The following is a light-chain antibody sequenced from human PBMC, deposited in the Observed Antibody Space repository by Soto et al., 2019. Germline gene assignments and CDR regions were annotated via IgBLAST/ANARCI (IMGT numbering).Light chain of an antibody. CDR2: GAS. CDR1: QSVGNN. J-gene: IGKJ4*01. CDR3: QQYRNWPLT. V-gene: IGKV3-15*01. Sequence: EIVMTQSPATLSVSPGERATLSCRASQSVGNNLAWYRQKSGQAPRLLIYGASTRATGIPARFSGSGSGTEFTRTIDSLQSDDFAVYLCQQYRNWPLTFGGGTQVEIK.